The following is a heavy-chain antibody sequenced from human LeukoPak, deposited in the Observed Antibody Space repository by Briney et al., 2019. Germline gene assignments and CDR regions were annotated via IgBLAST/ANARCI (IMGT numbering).Heavy chain of an antibody. CDR3: ARVIRDSSSRYYYYYYMDV. Sequence: GGSLRLSCAASGFTFSSYEMNWVRQAPGKGLEWISYISPSGNTMYYADSVKGRFTISRDNAKNSLYLQMNSLRAEDTAVYYCARVIRDSSSRYYYYYYMDVWGKGTTVTVSS. D-gene: IGHD6-6*01. V-gene: IGHV3-48*03. CDR2: ISPSGNTM. CDR1: GFTFSSYE. J-gene: IGHJ6*03.